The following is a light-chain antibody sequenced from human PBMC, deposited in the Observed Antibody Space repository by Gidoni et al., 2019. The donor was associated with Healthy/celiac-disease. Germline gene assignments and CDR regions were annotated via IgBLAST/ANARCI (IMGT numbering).Light chain of an antibody. CDR3: QQSYNTPLT. Sequence: DVQLIPVPSSLSASGGDRVTTTCRASKSIISYLNWYQQKQGKAPKLLIYAASSLQRGVPSRVSSSGSATDGTLSISSQQPEDFATYYCQQSYNTPLTFGGGTKVEIK. J-gene: IGKJ4*01. CDR2: AAS. V-gene: IGKV1-39*01. CDR1: KSIISY.